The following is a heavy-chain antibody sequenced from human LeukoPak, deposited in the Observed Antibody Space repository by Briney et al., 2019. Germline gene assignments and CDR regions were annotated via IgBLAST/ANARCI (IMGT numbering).Heavy chain of an antibody. CDR1: GFTFRNYV. D-gene: IGHD3-10*01. J-gene: IGHJ4*02. CDR2: TSSDLNVK. Sequence: PGGSLRLSWAASGFTFRNYVIHWVRQAPGKGLEWVAVTSSDLNVKLYADSVKGRFTISRDNSRSTLYLQMNSLRPEDTAIYYCAREGYYGSGSPPSLYFDYWGQGTLVTVSS. CDR3: AREGYYGSGSPPSLYFDY. V-gene: IGHV3-30-3*01.